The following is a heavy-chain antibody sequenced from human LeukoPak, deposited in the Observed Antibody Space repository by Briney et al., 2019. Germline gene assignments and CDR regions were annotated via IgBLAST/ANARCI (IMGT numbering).Heavy chain of an antibody. J-gene: IGHJ4*02. CDR3: ARGWISDSLDY. CDR2: INTDGSST. CDR1: GFTFSSYW. Sequence: GGSLRLSCAASGFTFSSYWMHWVRQAPGKGLVWVSRINTDGSSTNYADSVKGRFTISRDNAKNSLYLQMNSLRAEDTAVYYCARGWISDSLDYWGQGTLVTVSS. V-gene: IGHV3-74*01. D-gene: IGHD5-12*01.